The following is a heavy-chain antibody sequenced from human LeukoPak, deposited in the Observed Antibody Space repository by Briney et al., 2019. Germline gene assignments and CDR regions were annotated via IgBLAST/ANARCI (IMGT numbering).Heavy chain of an antibody. CDR3: ARDGYSGYDFSFDY. Sequence: GGSLRLSCAASGFTFSDYYMSWIRQAPGKGLEWVSYISSSGSTIYYADSVKGRFTISRDDAKNSLYLQMNSLRAEDTAVYYCARDGYSGYDFSFDYWGQGTLVTVSS. D-gene: IGHD5-12*01. J-gene: IGHJ4*02. CDR1: GFTFSDYY. V-gene: IGHV3-11*01. CDR2: ISSSGSTI.